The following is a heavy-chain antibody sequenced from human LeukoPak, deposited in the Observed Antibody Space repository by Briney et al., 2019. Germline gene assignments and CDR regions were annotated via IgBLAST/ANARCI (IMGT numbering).Heavy chain of an antibody. J-gene: IGHJ6*03. V-gene: IGHV3-48*03. CDR1: GFTFSSYE. CDR2: ISSSGSTI. D-gene: IGHD3-22*01. Sequence: PGGSLRLSCVASGFTFSSYEMSWVRQAPGKGLEWVSYISSSGSTIYYADSVKGRFTISRDNAKNSVYLQMNSLRAEDAAVYSCVRGGFYDGTGYHYSMDVWGKGTTVTISS. CDR3: VRGGFYDGTGYHYSMDV.